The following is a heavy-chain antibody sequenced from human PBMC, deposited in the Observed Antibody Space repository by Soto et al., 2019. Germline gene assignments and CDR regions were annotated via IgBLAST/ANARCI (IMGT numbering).Heavy chain of an antibody. V-gene: IGHV1-69*13. CDR3: AWGNYVLLTVLPPPNYYCGMDV. D-gene: IGHD3-9*01. Sequence: WASVKVSCKASGGTFSSYAISWVRQAPGQGLEWMGGIIPIFGTANYAKKFQGRVTITADESTSPAYMELSSLRSADTAVYKCAWGNYVLLTVLPPPNYYCGMDVWGQGTTVTVSS. J-gene: IGHJ6*02. CDR2: IIPIFGTA. CDR1: GGTFSSYA.